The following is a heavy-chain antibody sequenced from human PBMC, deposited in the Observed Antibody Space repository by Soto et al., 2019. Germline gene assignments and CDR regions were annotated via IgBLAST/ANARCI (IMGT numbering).Heavy chain of an antibody. Sequence: GGSLRLSCAASGFTFSSYGMHWVRQAPGKGLEWVAVIWYDGSNKYYADSVKGRFTNSRDNSKNTLYLKMNSLRAEDTAVYYCARALNYGDLLDYWGQGTLVTVSS. CDR1: GFTFSSYG. D-gene: IGHD4-17*01. V-gene: IGHV3-33*01. J-gene: IGHJ4*02. CDR2: IWYDGSNK. CDR3: ARALNYGDLLDY.